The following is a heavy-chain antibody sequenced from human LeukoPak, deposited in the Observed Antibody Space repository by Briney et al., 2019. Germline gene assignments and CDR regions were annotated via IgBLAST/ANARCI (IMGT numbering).Heavy chain of an antibody. CDR1: GFTFSSYG. CDR3: AKDRGYSSSDY. CDR2: IHYEGSNK. Sequence: PGGSLRLSCAASGFTFSSYGMHWVRQAPGKGLEWVAFIHYEGSNKYYADSAKGRFTISRDYSKNTLYLQMNSVRVDDTAVYYCAKDRGYSSSDYWGQGTLVTVSS. V-gene: IGHV3-30*02. D-gene: IGHD6-6*01. J-gene: IGHJ4*02.